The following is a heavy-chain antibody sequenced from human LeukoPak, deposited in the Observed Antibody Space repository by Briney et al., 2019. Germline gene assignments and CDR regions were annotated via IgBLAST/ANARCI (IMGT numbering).Heavy chain of an antibody. D-gene: IGHD3-22*01. Sequence: VASVKVSCKASGGTFSSYAISWVRQAPGQGLEWMGGIIPIFGTANYAQKFQGRVTITADESTSTAYMELSSLRSEDTAVYYCARATTMTFPPHLWGQGTLVTVSS. CDR2: IIPIFGTA. J-gene: IGHJ5*02. CDR3: ARATTMTFPPHL. CDR1: GGTFSSYA. V-gene: IGHV1-69*01.